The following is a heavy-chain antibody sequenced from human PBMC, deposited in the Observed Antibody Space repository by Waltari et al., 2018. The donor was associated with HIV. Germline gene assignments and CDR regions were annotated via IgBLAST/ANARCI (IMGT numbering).Heavy chain of an antibody. V-gene: IGHV1-69*06. D-gene: IGHD3-22*01. CDR2: IIPTFWTA. CDR1: GGTFSSYA. Sequence: QVQLVQSGAEVKKPGSSVKVSCKASGGTFSSYAISWVRQAPGQGLEWMGGIIPTFWTANAGQKFQGRVTITADKSTSTAYMELSSLRSEDTAVYYCARAGGAPLYYYEIWGQGTMVTVSS. J-gene: IGHJ3*02. CDR3: ARAGGAPLYYYEI.